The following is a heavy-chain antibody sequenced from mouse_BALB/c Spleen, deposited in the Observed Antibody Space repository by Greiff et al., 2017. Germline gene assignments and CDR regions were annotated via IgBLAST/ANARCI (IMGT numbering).Heavy chain of an antibody. CDR3: ARGTDYFDY. V-gene: IGHV3-2*02. CDR2: ISYSGST. CDR1: GYSITSDYA. J-gene: IGHJ2*01. Sequence: ESGPGLVQPSQSLSLTCTVTGYSITSDYAWNWIRQFPGNKLEWMGYISYSGSTSYNPSLKSRISINRDTSKNQFFLQLNSVTTEDTATYYCARGTDYFDYWGQGTTLTVSA.